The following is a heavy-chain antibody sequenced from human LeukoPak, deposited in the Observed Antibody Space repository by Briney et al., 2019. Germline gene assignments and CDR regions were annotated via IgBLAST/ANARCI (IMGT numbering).Heavy chain of an antibody. J-gene: IGHJ4*02. D-gene: IGHD6-19*01. CDR3: VREVPGTWGGFDY. V-gene: IGHV3-48*03. CDR2: ISSSGSTI. CDR1: GFTFSSYE. Sequence: GGSLRLSCAASGFTFSSYEMNWVRQAPGKGLEWVSYISSSGSTIYYADSVKDRFTISRDNSKNTLYLQMNSLRVEDTAVYYCVREVPGTWGGFDYWGQGALVTVSS.